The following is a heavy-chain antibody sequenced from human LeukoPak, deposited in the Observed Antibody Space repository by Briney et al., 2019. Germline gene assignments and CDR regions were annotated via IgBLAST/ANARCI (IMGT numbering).Heavy chain of an antibody. CDR3: ARLESSWAADY. D-gene: IGHD6-13*01. J-gene: IGHJ4*02. CDR1: GGSISSGSYY. V-gene: IGHV4-39*07. CDR2: IYHSGST. Sequence: SETLSLTCTVSGGSISSGSYYWGWIRQPPGKGLEWIGSIYHSGSTYYNPSLKSRVTISVDTSKNQFSLKLSSVTAADTAVYYCARLESSWAADYWGQGTLVTVSS.